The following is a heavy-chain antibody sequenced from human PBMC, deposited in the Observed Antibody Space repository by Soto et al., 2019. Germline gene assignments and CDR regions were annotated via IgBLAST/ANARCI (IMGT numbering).Heavy chain of an antibody. CDR2: IYYSGST. CDR1: GGAISSGGYY. J-gene: IGHJ5*02. Sequence: KTSVTLSLTCPVSGGAISSGGYYWSWIRQHPGKGLEWIGYIYYSGSTYFNPSLKSRLTISVDTSKNQFSLQLSSVTAADTAVYYCARAGHSSSSEGANWFDPWGQGTLVTVSS. CDR3: ARAGHSSSSEGANWFDP. V-gene: IGHV4-31*03. D-gene: IGHD6-6*01.